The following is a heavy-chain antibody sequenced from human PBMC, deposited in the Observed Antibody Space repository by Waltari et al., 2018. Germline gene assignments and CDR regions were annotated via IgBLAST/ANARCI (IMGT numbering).Heavy chain of an antibody. D-gene: IGHD3-10*01. Sequence: QVQLVQSGAEVKKPGASVKVSCKASGYTFTSYDINWVRQASGQGLEWMGWMNPNRGNTGYAQKFQGRVTITRNTSISTAYMELSSLRSEDTAVYYCARGRVQGERVRNYYYYGMDVWGQGTTVTVSS. CDR2: MNPNRGNT. V-gene: IGHV1-8*03. J-gene: IGHJ6*02. CDR3: ARGRVQGERVRNYYYYGMDV. CDR1: GYTFTSYD.